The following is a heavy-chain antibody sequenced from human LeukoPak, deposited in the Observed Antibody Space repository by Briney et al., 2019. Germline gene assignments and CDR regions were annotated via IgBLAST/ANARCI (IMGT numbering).Heavy chain of an antibody. J-gene: IGHJ4*02. CDR3: ARHPMMRVFDY. CDR2: IYYSGST. CDR1: GGSISSGGYY. D-gene: IGHD3-16*01. Sequence: SQTLSLTCTVSGGSISSGGYYWSWIRLHPGKGLEWIGYIYYSGSTYYNPSLKSRVTISVDTSKNQFSLKLSSVTAADTDVYYCARHPMMRVFDYWGQGTLVTVSS. V-gene: IGHV4-31*03.